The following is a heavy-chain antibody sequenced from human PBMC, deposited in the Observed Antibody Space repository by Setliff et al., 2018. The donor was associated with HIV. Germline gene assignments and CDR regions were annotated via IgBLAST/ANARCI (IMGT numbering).Heavy chain of an antibody. J-gene: IGHJ3*02. D-gene: IGHD2-15*01. V-gene: IGHV1-69*13. Sequence: SVKVSCKASGGTFSTYVITWVRQAPGQGLEWMGGIIAMFGTANYAPRFQDRVKITADESTSTAYMELSSLRSGDTAVYYCARSLRYCSGETCYSDWVYDPFDIWAQGTVVTVSS. CDR3: ARSLRYCSGETCYSDWVYDPFDI. CDR1: GGTFSTYV. CDR2: IIAMFGTA.